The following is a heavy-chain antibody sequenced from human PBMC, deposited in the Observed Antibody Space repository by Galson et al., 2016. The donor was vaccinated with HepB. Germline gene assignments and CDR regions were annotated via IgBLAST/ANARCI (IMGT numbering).Heavy chain of an antibody. CDR2: ISYHGSDK. CDR1: GFAFSGSA. Sequence: SLRLSCAASGFAFSGSAMHWVRQAPGKGLEWVAAISYHGSDKYYADSVKGRVTISRDNSNNTLYLQMNSLSPEDTSVYYCARDKSCYYYGVDVWGQGTTVTVSS. CDR3: ARDKSCYYYGVDV. J-gene: IGHJ6*02. V-gene: IGHV3-30-3*01.